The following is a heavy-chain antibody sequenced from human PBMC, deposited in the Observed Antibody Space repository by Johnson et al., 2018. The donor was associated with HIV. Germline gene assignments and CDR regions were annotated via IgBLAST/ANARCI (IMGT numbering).Heavy chain of an antibody. CDR1: GFTFSNYA. Sequence: QVQLVESGGGVVQPGRSLRLSCAASGFTFSNYAIHWVRQAPGKGLEWVAVISYDGSNKYYADSVKGRFTITSDNSKHTLYLQMNSLRVKDPAVYYCAKDPQADYAFDIWGQGTMVTVSS. J-gene: IGHJ3*02. CDR2: ISYDGSNK. CDR3: AKDPQADYAFDI. V-gene: IGHV3-30*04.